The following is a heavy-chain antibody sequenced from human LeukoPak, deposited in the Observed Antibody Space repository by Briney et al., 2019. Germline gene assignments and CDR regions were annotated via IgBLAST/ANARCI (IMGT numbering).Heavy chain of an antibody. V-gene: IGHV1-2*02. CDR2: INPNSGGT. CDR3: ARAGGRSWFDP. CDR1: GYTFTGYY. J-gene: IGHJ5*02. Sequence: ASVKVSCKASGYTFTGYYMHWVRQAPGQGLEWMGWINPNSGGTNYAQKFQGRVTMTTDTSMSTAYMELSRLTSDDTAVYYCARAGGRSWFDPWGQGTLVTVSS.